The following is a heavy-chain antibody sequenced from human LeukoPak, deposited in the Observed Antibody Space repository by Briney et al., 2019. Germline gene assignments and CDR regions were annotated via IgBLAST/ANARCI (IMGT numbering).Heavy chain of an antibody. CDR2: VYHSANT. CDR1: GYSITRGYY. Sequence: PSETLFLTCTVSGYSITRGYYWGWIRQPPGKGLEWIGSVYHSANTYYNPSLKGRVTISVDTSKNQFSLRVSSVSAADTAVYYCAGWFGELLPLFAYWGQGALVTVSS. V-gene: IGHV4-38-2*02. J-gene: IGHJ4*02. CDR3: AGWFGELLPLFAY. D-gene: IGHD3-10*01.